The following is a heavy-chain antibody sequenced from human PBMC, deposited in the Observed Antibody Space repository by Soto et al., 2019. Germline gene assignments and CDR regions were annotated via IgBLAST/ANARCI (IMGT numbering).Heavy chain of an antibody. J-gene: IGHJ4*02. CDR2: TYYRSKWYN. CDR1: GDSVSSNSAA. D-gene: IGHD6-19*01. CDR3: ARAPKGIAVADGRFDD. Sequence: PSQTLSLTCAISGDSVSSNSAAWNWIRQSPSRGLEWLGRTYYRSKWYNDYAVSVKSRITINPDTSKNQFSLQLNSVTPEDTAVYYFARAPKGIAVADGRFDDWGQGTLVTVSS. V-gene: IGHV6-1*01.